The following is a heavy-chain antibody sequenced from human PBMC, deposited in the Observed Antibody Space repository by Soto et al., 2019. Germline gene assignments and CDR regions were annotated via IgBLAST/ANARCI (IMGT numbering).Heavy chain of an antibody. D-gene: IGHD2-2*01. V-gene: IGHV4-31*03. Sequence: SETLSLTCTVSGAPISSGGYYWSWIRQHPGKGLEWIGFIYYNGNTYYNPSLKSRVTISVDTSKNQLSLKVISVTAADTAVYYCARCSLVVVPVPGFDPWVQGTLVTVSS. CDR2: IYYNGNT. J-gene: IGHJ5*02. CDR3: ARCSLVVVPVPGFDP. CDR1: GAPISSGGYY.